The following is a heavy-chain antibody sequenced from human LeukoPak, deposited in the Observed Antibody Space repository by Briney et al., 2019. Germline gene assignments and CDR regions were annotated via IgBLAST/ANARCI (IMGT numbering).Heavy chain of an antibody. CDR2: ISACNGNT. CDR1: GYTFTSYG. CDR3: ARGKYYGSGSYYNGVYYYYYGMDV. D-gene: IGHD3-10*01. J-gene: IGHJ6*02. Sequence: ASVKVSCKASGYTFTSYGISWVRQAPGQGLEWMGWISACNGNTNYAQKLQGRVTMTTDTSTSTAYMELRSLRSDDTAVYYCARGKYYGSGSYYNGVYYYYYGMDVWGQGTTVTVSS. V-gene: IGHV1-18*01.